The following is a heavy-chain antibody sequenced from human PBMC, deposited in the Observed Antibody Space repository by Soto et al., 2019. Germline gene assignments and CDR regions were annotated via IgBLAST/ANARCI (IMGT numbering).Heavy chain of an antibody. CDR1: GDSIRSYY. Sequence: QVQLQESGPGLVKPSETLSLTCTVSGDSIRSYYWSWIRQPPGKGLEWIGHMYHSGSTNYNPSLKSRVTILVDTSKNQFPLNLNSVTAADTAVYYCARHGGGIASWFDNWGQGTLVTVSS. J-gene: IGHJ4*02. D-gene: IGHD3-16*02. V-gene: IGHV4-59*08. CDR2: MYHSGST. CDR3: ARHGGGIASWFDN.